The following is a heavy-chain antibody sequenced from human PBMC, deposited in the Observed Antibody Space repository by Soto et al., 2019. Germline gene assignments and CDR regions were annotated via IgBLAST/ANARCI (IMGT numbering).Heavy chain of an antibody. CDR3: ARGGRDYSNYGYGY. J-gene: IGHJ4*02. Sequence: SETLSLTCTVSGGSISSYYWSWIRQPPGKGLEWIGYIYYSGSTNYNPSLKSRVTISVDTSKNQFSLKLSSVTAADTAVYYCARGGRDYSNYGYGYWGQGTLVTVSS. D-gene: IGHD4-4*01. V-gene: IGHV4-59*01. CDR2: IYYSGST. CDR1: GGSISSYY.